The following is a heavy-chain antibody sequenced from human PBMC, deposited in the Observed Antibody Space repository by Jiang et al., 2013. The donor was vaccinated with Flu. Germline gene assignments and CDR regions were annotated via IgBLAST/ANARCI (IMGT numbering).Heavy chain of an antibody. CDR2: ISSSSSTI. D-gene: IGHD3-10*01. Sequence: PGRSLRLSCAASGFTFSSYAMHWVRQAPGKGLGWVSYISSSSSTIYYADSVKGRFTISRDNAKNSLYLQMNSLRDEDTAVYYCASTGLLPDYYYYGMDVWGQGTTVTVSS. J-gene: IGHJ6*02. CDR1: GFTFSSYA. CDR3: ASTGLLPDYYYYGMDV. V-gene: IGHV3-48*02.